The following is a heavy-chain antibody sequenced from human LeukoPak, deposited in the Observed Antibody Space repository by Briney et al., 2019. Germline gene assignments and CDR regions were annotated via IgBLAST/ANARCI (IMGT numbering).Heavy chain of an antibody. Sequence: PGGSLRLSCVASGFTFNTYAMHWVRQAPGKGLEWVAFVSYDGSNKYYADSVRGRFTISRDNSKNTLYLQMNSLRAEDTAVYYCAKVEGDCSSTSCYGLVDYWGQGTLVTVSS. V-gene: IGHV3-30*04. CDR2: VSYDGSNK. J-gene: IGHJ4*02. D-gene: IGHD2-2*01. CDR1: GFTFNTYA. CDR3: AKVEGDCSSTSCYGLVDY.